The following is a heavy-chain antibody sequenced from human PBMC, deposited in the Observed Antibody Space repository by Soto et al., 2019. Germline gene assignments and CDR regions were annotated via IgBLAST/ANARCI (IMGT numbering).Heavy chain of an antibody. Sequence: VQLVESGGGVVQPGRSLRLSCAASGFTFSDYAMHWVRQAPGKGLEWVAVVSHDGRNTHYADSVKGRFTIYRDSSKNKVSLEMTSLRAEATDVYYCPKGGRQWLVTSDFNYWGQGALVTVSS. D-gene: IGHD6-19*01. CDR3: PKGGRQWLVTSDFNY. V-gene: IGHV3-30*18. J-gene: IGHJ4*02. CDR2: VSHDGRNT. CDR1: GFTFSDYA.